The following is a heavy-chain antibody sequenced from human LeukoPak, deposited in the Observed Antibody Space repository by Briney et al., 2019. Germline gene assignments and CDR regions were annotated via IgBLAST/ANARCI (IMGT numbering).Heavy chain of an antibody. J-gene: IGHJ4*02. CDR2: INHSGST. V-gene: IGHV4-34*01. CDR3: ARESLRDGYNVFDY. CDR1: GGSFSGYY. D-gene: IGHD5-24*01. Sequence: SETLSLTCAVYGGSFSGYYWSWIRQPPGKGLEWIGEINHSGSTNYNPSLKSRVTISVGTSKNQFSLKLSSVTAADTAVYYCARESLRDGYNVFDYWGQGTLVTVSS.